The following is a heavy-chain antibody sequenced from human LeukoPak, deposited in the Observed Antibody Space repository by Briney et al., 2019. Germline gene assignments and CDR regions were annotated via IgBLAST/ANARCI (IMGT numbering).Heavy chain of an antibody. CDR1: GGSISSSSYY. CDR3: ARPIRGYSGYDYDY. CDR2: IYYSGST. D-gene: IGHD5-12*01. Sequence: SETLSLTXTVSGGSISSSSYYWGWIRQPPGKGLEWIGSIYYSGSTYYNPSLKSRVTISVDTSKNQFSLKLSSVTAADTAVYYCARPIRGYSGYDYDYWGQGTLVTVSS. V-gene: IGHV4-39*01. J-gene: IGHJ4*02.